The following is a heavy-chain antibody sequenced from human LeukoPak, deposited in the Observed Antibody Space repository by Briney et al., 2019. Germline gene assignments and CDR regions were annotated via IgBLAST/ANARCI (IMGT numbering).Heavy chain of an antibody. J-gene: IGHJ6*03. V-gene: IGHV1-2*02. CDR1: GYTFTGYY. CDR3: SRDFGEPTGYYMDV. D-gene: IGHD3-3*01. Sequence: ASVKVSCKASGYTFTGYYMHWLRQAPGQGLEWMGWINPNSGDTNYAQKFQGRVTMTRDTSISTAYMELSSLRSDDTAVYHCSRDFGEPTGYYMDVWGKGTTVTVSS. CDR2: INPNSGDT.